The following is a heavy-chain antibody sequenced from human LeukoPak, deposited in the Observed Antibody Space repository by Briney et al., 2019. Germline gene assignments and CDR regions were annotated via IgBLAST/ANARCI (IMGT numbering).Heavy chain of an antibody. CDR1: EFTFSSYW. CDR3: ARYLNSGPADY. V-gene: IGHV3-7*01. Sequence: GGSLRLSCEASEFTFSSYWMSWFRQAPGKGLEWVANIKGDGSEKHYVDPVKGRFTISRDNAKNSLYLQMNSLRAEDTAVYYCARYLNSGPADYWGQGSLVTVSS. J-gene: IGHJ4*02. CDR2: IKGDGSEK. D-gene: IGHD5-12*01.